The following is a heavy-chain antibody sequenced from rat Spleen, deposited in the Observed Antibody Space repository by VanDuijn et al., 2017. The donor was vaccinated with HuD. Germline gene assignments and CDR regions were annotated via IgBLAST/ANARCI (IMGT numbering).Heavy chain of an antibody. CDR1: GYSITSNY. V-gene: IGHV3-1*01. Sequence: EVQLQESGPGLVKPSQSLSLTCSVTGYSITSNYWGWIRKFPGNKMEWMGYISYSGSTSYNPSLKSRISITRDTSKNQFFLQVNSVTTEDTATYYCARDNNYKAYWGQGTLVTVSS. CDR2: ISYSGST. CDR3: ARDNNYKAY. J-gene: IGHJ3*01. D-gene: IGHD1-10*01.